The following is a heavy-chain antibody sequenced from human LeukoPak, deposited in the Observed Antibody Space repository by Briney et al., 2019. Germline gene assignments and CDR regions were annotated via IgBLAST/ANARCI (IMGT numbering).Heavy chain of an antibody. J-gene: IGHJ5*02. V-gene: IGHV3-64D*06. D-gene: IGHD6-19*01. Sequence: PGGSLRLSCSASGFSFSSSAMYWVRQALGNELGYVSAISPHGGDTFYTDSVKGRFTISRDNSKNTLYLQMTSLRPEDTAVYYCVTRPVAGLTWGQGTLVTVSS. CDR1: GFSFSSSA. CDR2: ISPHGGDT. CDR3: VTRPVAGLT.